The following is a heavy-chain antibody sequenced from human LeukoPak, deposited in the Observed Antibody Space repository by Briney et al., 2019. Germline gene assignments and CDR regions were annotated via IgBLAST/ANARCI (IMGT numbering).Heavy chain of an antibody. CDR1: GGSISSSSYY. J-gene: IGHJ6*03. CDR3: ASTPVATQYMDV. Sequence: SETLSLTCTVSGGSISSSSYYWGWIRQPPGKGLEWIGSIYYSGSTYYNPSLKSRVTISVDTSKNQFSLKLSSVTAADTAVYYSASTPVATQYMDVWGKGTTVTVSS. CDR2: IYYSGST. D-gene: IGHD5-12*01. V-gene: IGHV4-39*07.